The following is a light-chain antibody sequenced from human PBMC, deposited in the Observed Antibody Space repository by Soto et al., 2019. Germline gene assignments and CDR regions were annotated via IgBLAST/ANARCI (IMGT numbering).Light chain of an antibody. Sequence: DIQMTHSPSSLSASVGDRVTITCRASQSISSYLNWYQQKPGKAPKFLIYDASSLESGVPSRFSGSGSGTEFTLTISSLQPDDFATYYCQQYDSVLGTFGPGTKVDIK. CDR3: QQYDSVLGT. CDR2: DAS. J-gene: IGKJ1*01. CDR1: QSISSY. V-gene: IGKV1-5*01.